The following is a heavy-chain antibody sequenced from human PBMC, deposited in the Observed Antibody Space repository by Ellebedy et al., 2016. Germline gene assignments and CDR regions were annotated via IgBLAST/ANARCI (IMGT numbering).Heavy chain of an antibody. CDR2: IYSGGST. J-gene: IGHJ4*02. V-gene: IGHV3-53*01. CDR1: GFTVSSSY. CDR3: AKSHRIAVAVGEDYFDY. Sequence: GGSLRLSCAASGFTVSSSYMYWVRQAPGKGLEWVSVIYSGGSTYYADSVKGRFTISRDNSKNTLYLQMNSLRAEDTAVYYCAKSHRIAVAVGEDYFDYWGQGTLVTVSS. D-gene: IGHD6-19*01.